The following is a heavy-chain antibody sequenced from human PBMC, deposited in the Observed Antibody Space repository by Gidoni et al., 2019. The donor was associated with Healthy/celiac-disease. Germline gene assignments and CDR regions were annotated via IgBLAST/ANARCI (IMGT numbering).Heavy chain of an antibody. J-gene: IGHJ4*02. V-gene: IGHV4-30-4*07. CDR3: ARGPTVDGSSGYLDY. CDR1: GGSISSGGYS. Sequence: QVQLQESGPGLVKPSQTLSLTCALSGGSISSGGYSWSWIRQPPGKGLEWIGYIYYSGSTYYNPSLKSRVTISVDTSKNQFSLKLSSVTAADTAVYYCARGPTVDGSSGYLDYWGQGTLVTVSS. D-gene: IGHD3-22*01. CDR2: IYYSGST.